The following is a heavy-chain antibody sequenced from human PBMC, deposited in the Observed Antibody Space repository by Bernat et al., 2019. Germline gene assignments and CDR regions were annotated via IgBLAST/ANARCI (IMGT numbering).Heavy chain of an antibody. J-gene: IGHJ6*02. V-gene: IGHV1-18*01. CDR3: ARVVYYYDSSGYLYYYYGMDV. CDR1: GYTFTSYG. D-gene: IGHD3-22*01. Sequence: QVQLVQSGAEVKKPGASVKVSCKASGYTFTSYGISWVRQAPGQGLEGMGWISAYNGNPNYAQKLKGRVTMTTDTSTSTAYMELRSLRSDDTAVYSCARVVYYYDSSGYLYYYYGMDVWGQGTTVTVSS. CDR2: ISAYNGNP.